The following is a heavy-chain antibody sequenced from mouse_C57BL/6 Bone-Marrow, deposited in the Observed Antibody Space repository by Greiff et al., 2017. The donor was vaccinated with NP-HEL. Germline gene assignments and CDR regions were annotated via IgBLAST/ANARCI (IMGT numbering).Heavy chain of an antibody. V-gene: IGHV5-6*01. CDR3: ARHENYYGSSWYFDV. J-gene: IGHJ1*03. D-gene: IGHD1-1*01. CDR1: GFTFSSYG. CDR2: ISSGGSYT. Sequence: EVKLMESGGDLVKPGGSLKLSCAASGFTFSSYGMSWVRQTPDKRLEWVATISSGGSYTSYPDSVKGRFTISRDNAKNTLYLQMSSLKSEDTAMYYCARHENYYGSSWYFDVWGTGTTVTVSS.